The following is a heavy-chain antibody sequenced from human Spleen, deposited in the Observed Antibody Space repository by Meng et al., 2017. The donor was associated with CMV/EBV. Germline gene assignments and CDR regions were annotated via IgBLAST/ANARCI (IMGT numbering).Heavy chain of an antibody. D-gene: IGHD6-6*01. CDR3: ARGDEYSSSCGDY. J-gene: IGHJ4*02. CDR2: ISAHADVT. V-gene: IGHV3-23*01. CDR1: DLDFNIYA. Sequence: GGSLRLSCVAPDLDFNIYAMTWVRQAPGKGLEWVSGISAHADVTKYTDSVKGRFTISRDNAKNSLYLQMNSLRAEDTAVYYCARGDEYSSSCGDYWGQGTLVTVSS.